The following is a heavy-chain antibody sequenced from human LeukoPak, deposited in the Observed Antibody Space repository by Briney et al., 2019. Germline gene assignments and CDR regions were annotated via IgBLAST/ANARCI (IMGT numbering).Heavy chain of an antibody. CDR2: IYYTRST. CDR3: VSHPYSSYYYHMDV. J-gene: IGHJ6*02. CDR1: GGSISSSSYY. V-gene: IGHV4-39*01. Sequence: PSETLSLTCTVSGGSISSSSYYWGWIRQPPGKGLEWIGSIYYTRSTYYNPSLKSRVTISVDTSKNQFSLKLTSVTAADTAVYYCVSHPYSSYYYHMDVWGRGTTVTVSS. D-gene: IGHD5-18*01.